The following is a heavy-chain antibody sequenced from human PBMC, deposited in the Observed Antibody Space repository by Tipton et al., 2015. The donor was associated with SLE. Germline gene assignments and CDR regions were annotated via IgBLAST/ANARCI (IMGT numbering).Heavy chain of an antibody. CDR3: ARDGGQRVISGTYDFYYYGLDV. Sequence: TLSLTCTISGGSISSYYWSWIRQPAGKGLEWIGRVYNNGAATYNPSLKSRATLSVDRSTDQFFLNVNSVTDADTAVYYCARDGGQRVISGTYDFYYYGLDVWGQGTTVTVSS. J-gene: IGHJ6*02. V-gene: IGHV4-4*07. CDR1: GGSISSYY. CDR2: VYNNGAA. D-gene: IGHD6-13*01.